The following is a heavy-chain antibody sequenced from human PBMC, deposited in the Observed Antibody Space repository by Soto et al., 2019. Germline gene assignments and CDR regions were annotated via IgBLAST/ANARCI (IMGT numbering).Heavy chain of an antibody. D-gene: IGHD3-3*01. J-gene: IGHJ6*02. CDR1: GGTFSSYA. V-gene: IGHV1-69*13. CDR2: VIPIFGTA. Sequence: SVEVSCKXSGGTFSSYASSWVRQAPGQGLEWMGGVIPIFGTANYAQKFQGRVTITADESTSTAYMELGILRSEDTAVYYCAGRRVEWLDYSYYYYGMDVWGQGPTVTVSS. CDR3: AGRRVEWLDYSYYYYGMDV.